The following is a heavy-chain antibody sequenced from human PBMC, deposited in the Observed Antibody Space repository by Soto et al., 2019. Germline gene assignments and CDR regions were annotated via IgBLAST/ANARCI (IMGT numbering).Heavy chain of an antibody. J-gene: IGHJ5*02. V-gene: IGHV4-34*01. CDR1: GGSFSGYY. D-gene: IGHD3-16*01. Sequence: PSETLSLTCAVYGGSFSGYYWIWIRQPPGKGLEWIGEINHSGSTNYNPSLKSRVTISVDTSKNRFSLKLSSVTAADTAVYYCARGPPMITFGGGNWFDPWGQGTLVTVSS. CDR3: ARGPPMITFGGGNWFDP. CDR2: INHSGST.